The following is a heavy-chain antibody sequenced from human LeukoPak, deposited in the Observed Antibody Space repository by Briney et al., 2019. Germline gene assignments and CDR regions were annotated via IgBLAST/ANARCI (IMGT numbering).Heavy chain of an antibody. V-gene: IGHV5-51*01. CDR3: ARQSYSGSYRRAFDY. J-gene: IGHJ4*02. Sequence: GESLKISCKGSGYSLTSYWIGWVRQIPGKGLERMGIIYPGDSDTRYSPSFQGQVTISADKSISTAYLQWSSLKASDTAMYYCARQSYSGSYRRAFDYWGQGTLVTVSS. D-gene: IGHD1-26*01. CDR2: IYPGDSDT. CDR1: GYSLTSYW.